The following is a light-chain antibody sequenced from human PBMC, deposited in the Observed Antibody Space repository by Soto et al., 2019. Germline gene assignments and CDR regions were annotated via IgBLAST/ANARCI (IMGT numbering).Light chain of an antibody. CDR2: EVT. V-gene: IGLV2-14*01. J-gene: IGLJ1*01. CDR1: RRDVGGYNY. CDR3: SSYTSSSTLNV. Sequence: QSVLTQPASVSGSPGQSITISCTGTRRDVGGYNYVSWYQQYPGKSPKLLIYEVTHRPSGVSNRFSGSKSGNTASLTISGLQAEDEADYYCSSYTSSSTLNVFGTGTRSPS.